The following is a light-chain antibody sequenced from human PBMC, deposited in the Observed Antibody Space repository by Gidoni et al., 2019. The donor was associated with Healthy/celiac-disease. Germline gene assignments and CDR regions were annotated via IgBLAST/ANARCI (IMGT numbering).Light chain of an antibody. J-gene: IGKJ4*01. CDR3: QQYGSSPLT. Sequence: EIVFTQSPGTLSLSPGERPTLSCRDSQRVSSSYLAWYQQKPGQAPRLLIYGASSRATGIPDRFSGSGSGTDFTLTISRLGPEDFAVYYCQQYGSSPLTFGGGTKVEIK. CDR1: QRVSSSY. V-gene: IGKV3-20*01. CDR2: GAS.